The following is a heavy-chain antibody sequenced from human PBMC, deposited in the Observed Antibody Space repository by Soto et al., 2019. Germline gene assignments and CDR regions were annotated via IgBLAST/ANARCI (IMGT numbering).Heavy chain of an antibody. CDR1: GFTFSSYN. CDR2: ISSSSNTI. V-gene: IGHV3-48*02. CDR3: ARGARAYDCSGGRCYAVSRGYFDY. Sequence: PGGSLRLSCAASGFTFSSYNMNWVRQAPGKGLEWVSDISSSSNTIYYADSVKGRLTISRDNAKNSPYLQMNSLRDEDTAVYYCARGARAYDCSGGRCYAVSRGYFDYWGQGTLVTVSS. J-gene: IGHJ4*02. D-gene: IGHD2-15*01.